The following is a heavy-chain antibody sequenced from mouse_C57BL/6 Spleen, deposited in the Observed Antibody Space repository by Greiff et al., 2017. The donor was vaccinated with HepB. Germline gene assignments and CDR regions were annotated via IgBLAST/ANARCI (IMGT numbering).Heavy chain of an antibody. J-gene: IGHJ2*01. Sequence: EVKLQESGPGLVKPSQSLSLTCSVTGYSITSGYYWNWIRQFPGNKLEWMGYISYDGSNNYNPSLKNRISITRDTSKNQFFLKLNSVTTEDTATYYCARDDGSSYVFDYWGQGTTLTVSS. CDR2: ISYDGSN. D-gene: IGHD1-1*01. V-gene: IGHV3-6*01. CDR3: ARDDGSSYVFDY. CDR1: GYSITSGYY.